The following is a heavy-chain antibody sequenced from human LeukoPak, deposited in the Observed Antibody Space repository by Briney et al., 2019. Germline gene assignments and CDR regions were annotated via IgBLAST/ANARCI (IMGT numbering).Heavy chain of an antibody. D-gene: IGHD2-15*01. Sequence: GGSLRLSCAASGFTFSNYAMRWVRQAPGKGLEWVSGISGSGDSTYYADSVKGRFTISRDNSKNTLYLQMKSLRAEDTAVYYCVTLVVVPHLNWGQGTLVTVSS. J-gene: IGHJ4*02. V-gene: IGHV3-23*01. CDR1: GFTFSNYA. CDR2: ISGSGDST. CDR3: VTLVVVPHLN.